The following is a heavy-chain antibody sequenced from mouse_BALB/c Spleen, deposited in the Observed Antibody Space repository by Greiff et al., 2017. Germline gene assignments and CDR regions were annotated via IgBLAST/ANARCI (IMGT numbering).Heavy chain of an antibody. CDR2: ISDGGSYT. V-gene: IGHV5-4*02. CDR3: ARDYYGNNYYAMDY. D-gene: IGHD2-1*01. CDR1: GFTFSDYY. J-gene: IGHJ4*01. Sequence: EVKLVESGGGLVKPGGSLKLSCAASGFTFSDYYMYWVRQTPEKRLEWVATISDGGSYTYYPDSVKGRFTISRDNAKNNLYLQMSSLKSEDTAMYYCARDYYGNNYYAMDYWGQGTSVTVSS.